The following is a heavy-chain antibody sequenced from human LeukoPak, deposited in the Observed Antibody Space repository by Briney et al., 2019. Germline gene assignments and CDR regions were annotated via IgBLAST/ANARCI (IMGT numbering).Heavy chain of an antibody. D-gene: IGHD3-3*01. CDR3: ARDLFLSNWFDP. J-gene: IGHJ5*02. V-gene: IGHV3-30*04. CDR1: GFTFSSYA. Sequence: GRSLRLSCAASGFTFSSYAMHWVRQAPGKGLEWVAVISYDGSNKYYADSVKGRFTISRDNSKNTLYLQMNSLRAEDTAVYYCARDLFLSNWFDPWGQGTLVTVSS. CDR2: ISYDGSNK.